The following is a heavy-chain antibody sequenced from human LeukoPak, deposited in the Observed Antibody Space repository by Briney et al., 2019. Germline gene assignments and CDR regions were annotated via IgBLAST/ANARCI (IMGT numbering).Heavy chain of an antibody. J-gene: IGHJ4*02. D-gene: IGHD3-16*01. V-gene: IGHV4-30-4*02. CDR3: ARVSGGTHFDY. CDR1: GGSISSDDFC. Sequence: PSETLSLTCTVSGGSISSDDFCWSRKPPPQGQGLVWSVYICCSGSSYYNPSLRSSITLSVDTSKSQFSLKLSSVTAADTALYYCARVSGGTHFDYWGQGTLVTVSS. CDR2: ICCSGSS.